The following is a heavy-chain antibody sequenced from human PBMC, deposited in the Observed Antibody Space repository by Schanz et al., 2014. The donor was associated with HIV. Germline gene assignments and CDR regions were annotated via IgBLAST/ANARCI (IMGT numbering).Heavy chain of an antibody. J-gene: IGHJ6*02. CDR1: GGTFSSYA. CDR2: MIPSFRLR. CDR3: AKSPIFGDVIFYGMDV. D-gene: IGHD3-3*02. Sequence: QVQLVQSGAEVKKPGPSVKVSCKASGGTFSSYAISWVRQAPGQGLEWMGGMIPSFRLRTYAQKFQGRVTIAADESASTAYMELNSLRSDDTAVYYCAKSPIFGDVIFYGMDVWGQGTTVTVSS. V-gene: IGHV1-69*01.